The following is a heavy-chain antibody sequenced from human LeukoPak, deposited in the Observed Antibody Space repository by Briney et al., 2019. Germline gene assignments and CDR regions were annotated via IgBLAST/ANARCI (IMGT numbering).Heavy chain of an antibody. Sequence: ASVKVSRKASGYTFTCYYIHWVRQAPGQGLAWMGWINPYSGGTDYAQKFQDRLILTRDTSIRTVYMDVIRLRSDDTAVYYCARGVRNENWDQDALDIWGRGTMVTVSS. CDR3: ARGVRNENWDQDALDI. V-gene: IGHV1-2*02. J-gene: IGHJ3*02. CDR2: INPYSGGT. D-gene: IGHD7-27*01. CDR1: GYTFTCYY.